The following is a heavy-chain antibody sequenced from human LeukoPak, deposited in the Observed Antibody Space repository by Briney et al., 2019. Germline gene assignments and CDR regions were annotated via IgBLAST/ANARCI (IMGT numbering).Heavy chain of an antibody. D-gene: IGHD2-15*01. V-gene: IGHV4-39*01. CDR1: GGSISSSSYY. Sequence: SETLSLTCTVSGGSISSSSYYWGWIRQPPGKGLEWIGSIYYSGSTYYNPSLKSRVTISVDTSKNQFSLKLSSVTAADTAVYYCARSRDMGSFDIWGQGTMVT. CDR2: IYYSGST. CDR3: ARSRDMGSFDI. J-gene: IGHJ3*02.